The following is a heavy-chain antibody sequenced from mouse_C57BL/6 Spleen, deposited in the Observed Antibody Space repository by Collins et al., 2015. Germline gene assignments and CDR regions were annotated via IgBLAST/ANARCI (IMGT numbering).Heavy chain of an antibody. J-gene: IGHJ2*01. CDR1: GFTFSSYA. Sequence: EVMLVESGGGLVKPGGSLKLSCAASGFTFSSYAMSWVRQTPEKRLEWVATISSGGSYTYYPDSVKGRFTISRDNAKNTLYLQMSSLRSEDTAMYYCARITTVVAYYFDYWGQGTTLTVSS. V-gene: IGHV5-9-1*01. D-gene: IGHD1-1*01. CDR3: ARITTVVAYYFDY. CDR2: ISSGGSYT.